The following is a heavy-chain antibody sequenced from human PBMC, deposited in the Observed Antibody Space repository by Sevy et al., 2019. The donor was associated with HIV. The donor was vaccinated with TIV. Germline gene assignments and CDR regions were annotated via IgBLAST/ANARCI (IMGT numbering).Heavy chain of an antibody. V-gene: IGHV3-21*01. J-gene: IGHJ4*02. D-gene: IGHD1-1*01. CDR1: GFTFSSYR. CDR3: ARAVLEISTWRSDY. CDR2: ISSNSAYI. Sequence: GGSLRLSCAASGFTFSSYRMTWVRQAPGKGLEWVSCISSNSAYINYADSVKGRFTISGDNVKNLLYLQMDSLRAEDTAVYYCARAVLEISTWRSDYWGQGTQVTVSS.